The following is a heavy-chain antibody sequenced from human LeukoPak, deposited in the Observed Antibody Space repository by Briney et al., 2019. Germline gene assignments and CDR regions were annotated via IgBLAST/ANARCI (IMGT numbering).Heavy chain of an antibody. J-gene: IGHJ4*02. CDR3: ARHRISAFDY. CDR2: IYHSGST. CDR1: GYSLSSGYY. V-gene: IGHV4-38-2*01. Sequence: PSETLSLTCAVSGYSLSSGYYWGWIRQPPGKGLEWIGSIYHSGSTYYNPSLKSRVTISVDTSKNQFSLKLSSVTAADTAVYYCARHRISAFDYWGQGTLVTVSS.